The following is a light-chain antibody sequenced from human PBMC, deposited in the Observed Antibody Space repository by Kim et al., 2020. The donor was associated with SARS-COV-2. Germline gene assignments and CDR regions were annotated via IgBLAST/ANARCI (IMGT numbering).Light chain of an antibody. CDR2: DVS. V-gene: IGKV3-11*01. CDR3: QQRSNWQIT. J-gene: IGKJ5*01. Sequence: LSPGERATLSCRASQSISKYLAWYQQQRGQAPRLLIYDVSNRATGIPARFSGSGSGTDFTLTISSLEPEDFAVYYCQQRSNWQITFGQGTRLEIK. CDR1: QSISKY.